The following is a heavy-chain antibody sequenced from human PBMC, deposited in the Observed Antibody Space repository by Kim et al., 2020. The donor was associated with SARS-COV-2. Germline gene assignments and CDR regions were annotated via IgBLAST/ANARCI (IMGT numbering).Heavy chain of an antibody. D-gene: IGHD5-18*01. Sequence: YNPSLKSRVTISVDTSKNQFSLKLNSVTAADTAVYYCARAVVGYSYGSDYWGQGTLVTVSS. CDR3: ARAVVGYSYGSDY. J-gene: IGHJ4*02. V-gene: IGHV4-59*01.